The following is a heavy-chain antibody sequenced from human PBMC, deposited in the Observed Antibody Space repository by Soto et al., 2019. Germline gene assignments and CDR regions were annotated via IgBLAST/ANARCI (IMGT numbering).Heavy chain of an antibody. CDR3: AKDQSETGTTFDN. V-gene: IGHV3-23*01. CDR2: FSGSGGRT. J-gene: IGHJ4*02. CDR1: GFIFSSYA. Sequence: VQLLESGGGLVQPGGSLRLSCAASGFIFSSYAMSWVRQAPGKGLEWVSAFSGSGGRTFYADSVKGRFTISRDNSKNTLYLHIDNLGAEDTAVYYCAKDQSETGTTFDNWGQGTLVTVSS. D-gene: IGHD1-1*01.